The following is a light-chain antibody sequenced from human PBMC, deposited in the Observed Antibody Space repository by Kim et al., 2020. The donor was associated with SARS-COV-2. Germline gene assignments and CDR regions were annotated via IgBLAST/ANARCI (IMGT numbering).Light chain of an antibody. CDR3: QVWDSSTAV. CDR2: QDS. V-gene: IGLV3-1*01. Sequence: SYELTQPPSVSVSPGQTASITCSGENLGDKYACWYQQKPGQSPVLVIYQDSKRPSGIPERFSGSNSGNTATLTISGTQAMDEADYYCQVWDSSTAVFGGG. CDR1: NLGDKY. J-gene: IGLJ3*02.